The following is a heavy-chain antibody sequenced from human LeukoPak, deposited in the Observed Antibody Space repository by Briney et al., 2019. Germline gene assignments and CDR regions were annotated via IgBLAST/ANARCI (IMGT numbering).Heavy chain of an antibody. CDR1: GYTXTDYY. Sequence: ASVKVSCKASGYTXTDYYMHGVRQAPGQGLEWVDWINPTSGGTNYAQKFQDRVTMTRDTSNNTSYMELSRLRSDDTAVYYCAREFRTTTWSYDAFDLWGQGTMVTVSS. CDR3: AREFRTTTWSYDAFDL. V-gene: IGHV1-2*02. CDR2: INPTSGGT. D-gene: IGHD1/OR15-1a*01. J-gene: IGHJ3*01.